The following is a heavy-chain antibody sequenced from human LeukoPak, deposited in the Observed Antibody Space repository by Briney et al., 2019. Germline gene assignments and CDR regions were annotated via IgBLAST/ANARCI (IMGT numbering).Heavy chain of an antibody. CDR3: ARASGPGSFHLLTWLDP. CDR2: MNPKSGNT. V-gene: IGHV1-8*01. J-gene: IGHJ5*02. D-gene: IGHD1-26*01. Sequence: AAVQDSCKASGYTFISHDINWVRQATGQGLDWMGRMNPKSGNTGYAQKFQGRITMTRDTSMGTAYMELRSLRSEDTGVYYCARASGPGSFHLLTWLDPWGQGTLVSVSS. CDR1: GYTFISHD.